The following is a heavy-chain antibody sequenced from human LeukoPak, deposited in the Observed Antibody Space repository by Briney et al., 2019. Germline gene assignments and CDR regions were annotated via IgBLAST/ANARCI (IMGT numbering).Heavy chain of an antibody. CDR2: IYYTGKT. CDR1: GDFISSSNYY. CDR3: VRHYYHDSSLPTL. V-gene: IGHV4-39*01. Sequence: PSETLSLTCTVSGDFISSSNYYWGWIRQPPGKGLDWSGNIYYTGKTYYNPSLNSRDTISTDTSNNQFSLKLSSITAHDTTVYNCVRHYYHDSSLPTLWGQGTLVIVSS. J-gene: IGHJ4*02. D-gene: IGHD3-22*01.